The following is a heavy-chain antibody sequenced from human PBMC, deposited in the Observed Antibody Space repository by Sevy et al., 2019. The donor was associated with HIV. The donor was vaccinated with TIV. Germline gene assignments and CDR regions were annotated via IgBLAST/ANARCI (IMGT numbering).Heavy chain of an antibody. D-gene: IGHD5-12*01. J-gene: IGHJ6*03. CDR3: ARERKVATYYYYYYMDV. Sequence: GGSLRLSCAASGFTFSSYSMNWVRQAPGKGLEWVSSISSSSSYLYYADSVKGRFTISRDNAKNSLYLQMNSLRAEDTAVYYCARERKVATYYYYYYMDVWGKGTTVIVSS. V-gene: IGHV3-21*01. CDR2: ISSSSSYL. CDR1: GFTFSSYS.